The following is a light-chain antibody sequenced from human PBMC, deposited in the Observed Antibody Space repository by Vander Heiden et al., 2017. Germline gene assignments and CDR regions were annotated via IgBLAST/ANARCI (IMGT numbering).Light chain of an antibody. Sequence: AMQLTQPPTPLSASVGNRVTIACRASHGIRNDLGWYQQKPEKAPKLLIYAATSLPSGAPSRFSGSGSGTDFTLTISSLQPEDFATYYCLQDYNHPWTFGQGTKVEIK. CDR1: HGIRND. J-gene: IGKJ1*01. CDR2: AAT. CDR3: LQDYNHPWT. V-gene: IGKV1-6*01.